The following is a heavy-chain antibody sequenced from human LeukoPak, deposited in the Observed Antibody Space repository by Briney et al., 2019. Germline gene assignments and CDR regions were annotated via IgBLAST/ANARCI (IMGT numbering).Heavy chain of an antibody. CDR1: GFTVSSNY. CDR3: ARVLDITGTIFDAFDI. CDR2: IYSGGST. J-gene: IGHJ3*02. V-gene: IGHV3-53*01. Sequence: GGSLRLSCAASGFTVSSNYMSWVRQAPGKGLEWVSVIYSGGSTYYADSVKGRFTISRGNSKNTLYLQMNSLRAEDTAVYYCARVLDITGTIFDAFDIWGQGTMVTVSS. D-gene: IGHD1-20*01.